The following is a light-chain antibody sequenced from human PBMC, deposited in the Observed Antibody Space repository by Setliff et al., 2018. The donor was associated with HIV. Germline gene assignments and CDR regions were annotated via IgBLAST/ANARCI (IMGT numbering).Light chain of an antibody. V-gene: IGLV1-44*01. Sequence: QSVLTQPPSASGTPGQRVTISCSGSNSNIGSNTVNWYQQLPGTAPKLFIYSNDQRPSGVPDRFSGSKSGTSASLAISGLQSEDEANYYCAAWDNSLSGSYVFGTGTKV. CDR3: AAWDNSLSGSYV. CDR1: NSNIGSNT. J-gene: IGLJ1*01. CDR2: SND.